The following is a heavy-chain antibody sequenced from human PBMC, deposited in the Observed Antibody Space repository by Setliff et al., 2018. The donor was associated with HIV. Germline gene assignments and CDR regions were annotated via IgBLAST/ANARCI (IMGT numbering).Heavy chain of an antibody. CDR2: IYWDDDK. D-gene: IGHD3-22*01. CDR1: GLSLITSGVG. J-gene: IGHJ3*02. CDR3: AHTRGVSSGYYYNDAFDI. Sequence: ESGPTLVNPTQPLTLTCTLSGLSLITSGVGVGWIRQPPGKALEWLALIYWDDDKRYSPSLKSRLTMNKDTSKNQVLLIMTNMDPVDTATYYGAHTRGVSSGYYYNDAFDIWGQGTMVTVS. V-gene: IGHV2-5*02.